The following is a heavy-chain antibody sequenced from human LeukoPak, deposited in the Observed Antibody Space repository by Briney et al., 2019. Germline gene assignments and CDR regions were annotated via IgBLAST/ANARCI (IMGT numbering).Heavy chain of an antibody. J-gene: IGHJ4*02. CDR3: ARDHTPSDYYGSGSYYSLGY. D-gene: IGHD3-10*01. Sequence: GGSLRLSCAASGFTFSSYWMSWVRQAPGKGLEWVSSISSSSSYIYYADSVKGRFTISRDNAKNSLYLQMNSLRAEDTAVYYCARDHTPSDYYGSGSYYSLGYWGQGTLVTVSS. CDR2: ISSSSSYI. V-gene: IGHV3-21*01. CDR1: GFTFSSYW.